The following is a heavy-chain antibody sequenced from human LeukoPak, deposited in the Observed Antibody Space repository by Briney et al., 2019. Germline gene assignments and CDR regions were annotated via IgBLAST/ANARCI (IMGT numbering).Heavy chain of an antibody. D-gene: IGHD4-17*01. J-gene: IGHJ6*02. CDR3: ARDLGDYGDYVGYYYGMDV. Sequence: SETLSLTCTVSGGSISSSSYYWGWIRQPPGKGLEWIGSIYYSGSTYYNPSLKSRVTISVDTSKNQFSLKLSYVTAADTAVYYCARDLGDYGDYVGYYYGMDVWGQGTTVTVSS. CDR2: IYYSGST. V-gene: IGHV4-39*07. CDR1: GGSISSSSYY.